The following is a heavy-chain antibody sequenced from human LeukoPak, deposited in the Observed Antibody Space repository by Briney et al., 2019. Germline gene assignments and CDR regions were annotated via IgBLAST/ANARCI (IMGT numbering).Heavy chain of an antibody. Sequence: ASVKVSCKASGYTFTSYYMHWVRQAPGQGLEWMGWISAYNGNTNYAQKLQGRVTMTTDTSTSTAYMELRSLRSDDTAVYYCARDWATCSGGSCYLYFDYWGPGTLVTVSS. CDR2: ISAYNGNT. V-gene: IGHV1-18*04. D-gene: IGHD2-15*01. CDR3: ARDWATCSGGSCYLYFDY. CDR1: GYTFTSYY. J-gene: IGHJ4*02.